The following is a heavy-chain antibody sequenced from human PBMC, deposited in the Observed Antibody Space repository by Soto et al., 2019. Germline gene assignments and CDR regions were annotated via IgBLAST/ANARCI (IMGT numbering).Heavy chain of an antibody. CDR2: VYSSGSP. J-gene: IGHJ3*02. V-gene: IGHV4-39*01. CDR3: ARQGGEVGDSFDI. D-gene: IGHD2-21*01. CDR1: GGSISSSSYY. Sequence: QLQLQESGPGLVKPSETLSLTCTVSGGSISSSSYYWGWIRQPPGKGLEWIGSVYSSGSPSYNPSPKSRVTISVDASKNQLSLKLTSVTAAGTAVYYCARQGGEVGDSFDIWGQGTMVTVSS.